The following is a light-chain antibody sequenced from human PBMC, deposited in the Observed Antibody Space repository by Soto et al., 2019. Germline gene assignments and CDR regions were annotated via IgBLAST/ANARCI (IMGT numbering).Light chain of an antibody. Sequence: DIQLTQSPSSLSASVGDTVTITCRAGQSVKNYLNWYQLKPGKVPKLLIYAASALQSGVPARFVGGTSGTDFTLTIITLQPEDFATYFRQQTYTDRQTFGQGTKLEI. J-gene: IGKJ2*01. CDR2: AAS. V-gene: IGKV1-39*01. CDR1: QSVKNY. CDR3: QQTYTDRQT.